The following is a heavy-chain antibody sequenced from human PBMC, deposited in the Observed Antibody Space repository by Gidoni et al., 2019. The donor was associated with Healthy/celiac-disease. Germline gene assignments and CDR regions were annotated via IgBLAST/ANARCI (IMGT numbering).Heavy chain of an antibody. D-gene: IGHD6-13*01. J-gene: IGHJ4*02. Sequence: QVQLQQWGAGLLKPSETLSLTCAVYGGSFSGYYWSWIRQPPGKGLEWIGEINHSGTTNYSLSLKSRVTISVDTSKNQFSLKLSSVTAADTAVYYCARGGGYSIYWGQGTLVTVSS. CDR3: ARGGGYSIY. V-gene: IGHV4-34*01. CDR2: INHSGTT. CDR1: GGSFSGYY.